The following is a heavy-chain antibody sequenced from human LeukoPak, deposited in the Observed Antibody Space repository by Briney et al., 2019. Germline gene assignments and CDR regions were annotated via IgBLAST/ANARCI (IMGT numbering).Heavy chain of an antibody. V-gene: IGHV1-2*02. CDR3: ARDQYYYDSSGYWNY. CDR1: GYTFTGYY. J-gene: IGHJ4*02. D-gene: IGHD3-22*01. Sequence: GASVKVSCKASGYTFTGYYMHWVRLAPGQGLEWMGWINPNSGGTNYAQKFQGRVTMTRDTSISTAYMELSRLRSDDTAVYYCARDQYYYDSSGYWNYWGQGTLVTVSS. CDR2: INPNSGGT.